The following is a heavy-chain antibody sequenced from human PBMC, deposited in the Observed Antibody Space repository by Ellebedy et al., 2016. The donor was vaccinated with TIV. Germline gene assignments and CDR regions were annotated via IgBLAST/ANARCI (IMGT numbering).Heavy chain of an antibody. CDR2: VYFDGHI. D-gene: IGHD2-15*01. CDR1: GNSLSSYY. J-gene: IGHJ4*02. CDR3: ARDCSGGTCFSGGVDF. V-gene: IGHV4-4*07. Sequence: SETLSLXCAVSGNSLSSYYWSWIRQPAGRGLEWIGRVYFDGHINYNPSLQSRVTLSVDTSNNQFSLRLTSVTAADSAIYYCARDCSGGTCFSGGVDFWGQGILVTVSS.